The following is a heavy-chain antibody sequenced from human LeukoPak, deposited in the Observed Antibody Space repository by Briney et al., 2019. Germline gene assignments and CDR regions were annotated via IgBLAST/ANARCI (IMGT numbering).Heavy chain of an antibody. CDR1: GFTFSNYG. D-gene: IGHD3-22*01. CDR3: AGFYYNGSSGYSGFDY. J-gene: IGHJ4*02. V-gene: IGHV3-33*08. CDR2: IWYDGTNK. Sequence: GGSLRLSCTASGFTFSNYGMHWVRQAPGKGLEWVAVIWYDGTNKYYADSVKGRFTISRDNAKNSLYLQMNSLRAEDTAVYYCAGFYYNGSSGYSGFDYWGQGTLVTVSS.